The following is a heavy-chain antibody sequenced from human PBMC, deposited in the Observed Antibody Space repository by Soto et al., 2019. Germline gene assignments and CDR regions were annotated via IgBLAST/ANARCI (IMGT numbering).Heavy chain of an antibody. D-gene: IGHD3-10*01. CDR1: GFTFSGSA. J-gene: IGHJ4*02. V-gene: IGHV3-73*01. Sequence: GGSLRLSCAASGFTFSGSAMHWVRQASGKGLEWVGRIRSKANSYATAYAASVKGKFTISRDDSKNTAFLQMNSLKTEDTAVYYCSFMTVTVVRGVGYDYWGQGTLVTVSS. CDR2: IRSKANSYAT. CDR3: SFMTVTVVRGVGYDY.